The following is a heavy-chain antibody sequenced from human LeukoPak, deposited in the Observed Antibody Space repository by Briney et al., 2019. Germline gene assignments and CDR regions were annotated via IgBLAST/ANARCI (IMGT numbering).Heavy chain of an antibody. J-gene: IGHJ4*02. V-gene: IGHV3-30*04. CDR1: GFTFSSYA. CDR2: ISYDGSNK. Sequence: GRSLRLSCAASGFTFSSYAMQWVRQAPGKGLEWVAVISYDGSNKYYADSVKGRFTISRDNSKNTLYLQMNSLRAEDTAVYYCARSLQGYCSGGSCLFDYWGQGTLVTVSS. CDR3: ARSLQGYCSGGSCLFDY. D-gene: IGHD2-15*01.